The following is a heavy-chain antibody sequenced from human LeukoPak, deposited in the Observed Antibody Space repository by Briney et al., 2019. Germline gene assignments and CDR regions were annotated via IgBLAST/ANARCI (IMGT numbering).Heavy chain of an antibody. CDR3: AKDESYYDSSGYYDY. CDR1: GFTFSSYE. D-gene: IGHD3-22*01. CDR2: ISSSGSTI. Sequence: GGSLRLSCAASGFTFSSYEMNWVRQAPGKGLEWVSYISSSGSTIYYADSVKGRFTISRDNAKNSLYLQMNSLRAEDTALYYCAKDESYYDSSGYYDYWGQGTLVTVSS. V-gene: IGHV3-48*03. J-gene: IGHJ4*02.